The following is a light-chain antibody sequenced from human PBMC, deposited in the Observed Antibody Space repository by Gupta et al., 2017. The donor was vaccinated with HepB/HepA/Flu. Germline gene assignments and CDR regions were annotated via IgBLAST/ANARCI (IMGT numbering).Light chain of an antibody. CDR3: SAWDNSRTARV. CDR1: SNNVGNQG. J-gene: IGLJ3*02. Sequence: QAGLTQPPSVSDGLGPTATLNCTGNSNNVGNQGAAWLQQHQGHPPKLLSYKDNNRPSGISERFSASRSGNTASLTITGLQPEDEADYYCSAWDNSRTARVFGGGTKLTVL. V-gene: IGLV10-54*04. CDR2: KDN.